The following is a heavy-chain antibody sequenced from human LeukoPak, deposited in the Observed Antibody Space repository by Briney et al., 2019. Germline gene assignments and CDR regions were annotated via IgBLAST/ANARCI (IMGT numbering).Heavy chain of an antibody. Sequence: SVKVSCKASGGTFSSYAISWVRQAPGQGLEWMGGIIRIFGTANYAQKFQGRVTITADVSTSTAYMELSSLRSEDTAVYYCARGGYSGYDDGFGFDYWGQGTLVTVSS. CDR3: ARGGYSGYDDGFGFDY. CDR2: IIRIFGTA. CDR1: GGTFSSYA. D-gene: IGHD5-12*01. J-gene: IGHJ4*02. V-gene: IGHV1-69*13.